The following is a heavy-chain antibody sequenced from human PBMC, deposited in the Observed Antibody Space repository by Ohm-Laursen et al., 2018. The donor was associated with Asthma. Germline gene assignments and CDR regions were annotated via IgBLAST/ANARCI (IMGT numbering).Heavy chain of an antibody. CDR1: GFTFRSFA. Sequence: SLRLSCTASGFTFRSFAMSWVRQAPGKGLEWVSSLSGSGGSSYYADSVKGRFTISRDNSNNTLHLQMNSLRAEDTAVYYCAKGGDHYGSGTYYDNWGQGTLVTVSS. J-gene: IGHJ4*02. CDR2: LSGSGGSS. V-gene: IGHV3-23*01. CDR3: AKGGDHYGSGTYYDN. D-gene: IGHD3-10*01.